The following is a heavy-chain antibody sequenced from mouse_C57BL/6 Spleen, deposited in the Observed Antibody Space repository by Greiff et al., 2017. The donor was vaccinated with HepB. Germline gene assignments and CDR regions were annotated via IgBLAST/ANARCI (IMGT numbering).Heavy chain of an antibody. J-gene: IGHJ3*01. CDR3: TRSSRGSAWFAY. CDR1: GYTFTDYE. V-gene: IGHV1-15*01. D-gene: IGHD1-3*01. CDR2: IDPETGGT. Sequence: QVHVKQSGAELVRPGASVTLSCKASGYTFTDYEMHWVKQTPVHGLEWIGAIDPETGGTAYNQKFKGKAILTADKSSSTAYMELRSLTSEDSAVYYCTRSSRGSAWFAYWGQGTLVTVSA.